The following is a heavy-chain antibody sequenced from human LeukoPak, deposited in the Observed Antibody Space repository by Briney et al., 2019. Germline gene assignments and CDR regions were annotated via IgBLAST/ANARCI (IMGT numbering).Heavy chain of an antibody. Sequence: PGGSLRLSCAASGFTFSSYGMHWVRQAPGKGLEWVAVIWYDGSNKYYADSVKGRFTISRDNSKNTLYLQMNSLRAEDTAVCYCAKDGKGYSYGNYYFDYWGQGTLVTVSS. D-gene: IGHD5-18*01. CDR1: GFTFSSYG. CDR3: AKDGKGYSYGNYYFDY. J-gene: IGHJ4*02. V-gene: IGHV3-30*02. CDR2: IWYDGSNK.